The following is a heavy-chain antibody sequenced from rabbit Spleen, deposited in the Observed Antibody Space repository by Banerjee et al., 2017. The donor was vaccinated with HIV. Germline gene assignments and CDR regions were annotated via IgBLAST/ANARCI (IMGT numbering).Heavy chain of an antibody. CDR1: GFSFSSSDY. Sequence: QSLEESGGGLVQPEGSLALTCKASGFSFSSSDYICWVRQAPGKGLEWIASIYSTNGKIYYATWAKGRFTISKASSAAVTLQMTSLTAADTATYFCATDLVGVGAWNLWGPGTLVTVS. CDR3: ATDLVGVGAWNL. D-gene: IGHD3-3*01. J-gene: IGHJ4*01. V-gene: IGHV1S40*01. CDR2: IYSTNGKI.